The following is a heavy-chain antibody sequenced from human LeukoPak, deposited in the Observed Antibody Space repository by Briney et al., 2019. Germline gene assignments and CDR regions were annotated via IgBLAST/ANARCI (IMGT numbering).Heavy chain of an antibody. V-gene: IGHV4-39*01. Sequence: SETLSLTCTVSGGSINSSDYYWAWIRQFPGRGLEWIGSIYYSGTTFYSVSLRSRVTISIDSSKNQISLKLRSVNVSDTAVYYCARHGGLPAVVEGFDPWGRGFLVTVSS. J-gene: IGHJ5*02. CDR1: GGSINSSDYY. CDR3: ARHGGLPAVVEGFDP. D-gene: IGHD4-23*01. CDR2: IYYSGTT.